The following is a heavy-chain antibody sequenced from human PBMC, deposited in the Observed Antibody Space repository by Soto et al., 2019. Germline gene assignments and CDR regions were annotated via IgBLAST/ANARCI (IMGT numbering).Heavy chain of an antibody. CDR2: IYYSGST. D-gene: IGHD3-22*01. V-gene: IGHV4-59*01. J-gene: IGHJ4*02. Sequence: SETLSLTCTVSGGSISSYYWRWIRQPPGKGLEWIGYIYYSGSTNYNPSLMSRDTITVDKSKNQSSLKLSSVTAADTAVYYCATPYDSSGYHLGYWGQVPLVTVSS. CDR1: GGSISSYY. CDR3: ATPYDSSGYHLGY.